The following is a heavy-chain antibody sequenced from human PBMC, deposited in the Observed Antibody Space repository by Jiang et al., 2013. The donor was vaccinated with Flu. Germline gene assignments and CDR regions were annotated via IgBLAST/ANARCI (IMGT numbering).Heavy chain of an antibody. V-gene: IGHV3-23*01. J-gene: IGHJ3*01. Sequence: RLSCAVSGLTFSTYAMAWVRQAPGKGLEWVSGITDSGDKPNYADSVKGRFTISRDNSKNTLFLQMNSLRAEDTAKYYCTKDLSGYSLDVWGQGTMVTVSS. CDR1: GLTFSTYA. CDR3: TKDLSGYSLDV. CDR2: ITDSGDKP. D-gene: IGHD2/OR15-2a*01.